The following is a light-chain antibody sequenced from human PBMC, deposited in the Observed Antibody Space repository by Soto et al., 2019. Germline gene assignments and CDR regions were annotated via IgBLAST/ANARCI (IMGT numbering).Light chain of an antibody. CDR3: KHYCTSPPLS. CDR1: QSVSSSY. CDR2: GAS. J-gene: IGKJ4*01. V-gene: IGKV3-20*01. Sequence: EIVLTQSPGNLSLSPGERATLSCRASQSVSSSYLAWYQQKPGQDPRLLIYGASRMATGIPDRFSGSGSGTDFPLSILRLEPEDLGGYYCKHYCTSPPLSCGGGTNVEIK.